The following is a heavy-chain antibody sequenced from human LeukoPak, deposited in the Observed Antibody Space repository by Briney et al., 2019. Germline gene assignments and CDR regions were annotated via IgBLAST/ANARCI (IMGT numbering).Heavy chain of an antibody. CDR3: ARDVFAEYTTHHKFAP. D-gene: IGHD6-6*01. J-gene: IGHJ5*02. CDR2: ISAYNGNT. Sequence: ASVKVSCKASGYTCTSYGISWVRQAPGQGLEWMGWISAYNGNTNYAQKLQGRVTRTTDTSTSTAYMELRSLRSDDTAVYYCARDVFAEYTTHHKFAPWGQGPLVTVSS. V-gene: IGHV1-18*01. CDR1: GYTCTSYG.